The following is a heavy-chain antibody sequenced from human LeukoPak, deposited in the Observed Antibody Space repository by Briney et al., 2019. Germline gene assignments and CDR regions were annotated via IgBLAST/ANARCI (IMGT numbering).Heavy chain of an antibody. J-gene: IGHJ4*02. Sequence: SQTLSLTCTVSGGSISSGDYYWSWIRQPPGKGLEWIGYIYYSGRTYYNPSLKSRVTISVDTSKNQFSLKLSSVNAADTAVYYCAVDAYGDYDYFDYWGQGTLVTVSS. V-gene: IGHV4-30-4*01. CDR3: AVDAYGDYDYFDY. CDR2: IYYSGRT. D-gene: IGHD4-17*01. CDR1: GGSISSGDYY.